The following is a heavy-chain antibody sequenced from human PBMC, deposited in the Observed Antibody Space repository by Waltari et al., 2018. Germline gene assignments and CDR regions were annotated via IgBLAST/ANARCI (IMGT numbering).Heavy chain of an antibody. Sequence: QVQLQQWGAGLLKPSETLSLTCAVYGGSFSGYYWSWIRQPPGKGLEWIGEINHSGSTNYNPSLKSRVTISVDTSKNQFSLKLSSVTAADTAVYYCARGAHIVVVPAYGMDVWGQGTTVTVSS. CDR2: INHSGST. J-gene: IGHJ6*02. CDR1: GGSFSGYY. CDR3: ARGAHIVVVPAYGMDV. V-gene: IGHV4-34*01. D-gene: IGHD2-2*01.